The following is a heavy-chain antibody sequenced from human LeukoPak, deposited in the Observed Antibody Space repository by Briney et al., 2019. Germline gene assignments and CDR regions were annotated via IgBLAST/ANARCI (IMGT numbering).Heavy chain of an antibody. V-gene: IGHV3-23*01. CDR1: GFTFSSYA. CDR2: ISGSGGST. D-gene: IGHD3-22*01. J-gene: IGHJ4*02. CDR3: AKDITMIVVVTLDY. Sequence: GGSLRLSCAASGFTFSSYAVSWVRQAPGKGLEWVSAISGSGGSTYYADSVKGRFTISRDNSKNTLYLQMNSLRAEDTAVYYCAKDITMIVVVTLDYWGQGTLVTVSS.